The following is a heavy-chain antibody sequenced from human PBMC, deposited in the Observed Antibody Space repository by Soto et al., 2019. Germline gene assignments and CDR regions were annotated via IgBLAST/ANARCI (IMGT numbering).Heavy chain of an antibody. D-gene: IGHD2-21*01. CDR1: GYTFSDHY. V-gene: IGHV1-2*04. CDR2: INPKTGDT. J-gene: IGHJ6*01. Sequence: QVHLVQSGAELKKPGASVKVSCKASGYTFSDHYIHLLRQAPGHGLEWMGWINPKTGDTKFVQRFHGWVTMTRDTPVTTVSMECRSLKPDDTPDYYCARETDRTTSSDGISSGDCWLDSWGQGTKVSAS. CDR3: ARETDRTTSSDGISSGDCWLDS.